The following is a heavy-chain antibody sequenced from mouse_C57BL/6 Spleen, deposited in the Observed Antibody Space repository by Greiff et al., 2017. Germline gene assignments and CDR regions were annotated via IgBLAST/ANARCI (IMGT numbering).Heavy chain of an antibody. CDR2: IHPNSGST. CDR1: GYTFTSYW. CDR3: AREGLLRYMDD. D-gene: IGHD1-1*01. Sequence: QVQLQQPGAELVKPGASVKLSCKASGYTFTSYWMHWVKQRPGQGLEWIGMIHPNSGSTNYNEKFKSKATLTVDKSSSTAYMQLSSLTSEDSAVYYCAREGLLRYMDDWGKGTSVTVSS. J-gene: IGHJ4*01. V-gene: IGHV1-64*01.